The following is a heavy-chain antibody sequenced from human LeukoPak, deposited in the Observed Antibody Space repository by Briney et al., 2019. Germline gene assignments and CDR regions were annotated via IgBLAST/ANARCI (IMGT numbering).Heavy chain of an antibody. CDR2: INHSGST. CDR1: GGSFSGYY. Sequence: SETLSLTCAVYGGSFSGYYWSWIRQPPGKGLEWIGEINHSGSTNYNPSLKSRVTMSVDTPKNQFSLKVSSVAAADTAVYYCARGRSNYYGMDVWGQGTTVTVSS. J-gene: IGHJ6*02. D-gene: IGHD1-26*01. V-gene: IGHV4-34*01. CDR3: ARGRSNYYGMDV.